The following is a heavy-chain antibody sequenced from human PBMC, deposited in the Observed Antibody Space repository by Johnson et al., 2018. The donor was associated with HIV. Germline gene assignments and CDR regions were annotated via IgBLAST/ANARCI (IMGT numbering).Heavy chain of an antibody. V-gene: IGHV3-30*03. Sequence: QVQLVESGGGVVQPGRSLRLSCAASGFTFSSYGMHWVRQAPGKGLEWVAVISYDGSNKYYADSVKGRFTISRDNANNSLDVQMNSLRAEDTALYYCARGEGAFDIWGQGTMVTVSS. CDR2: ISYDGSNK. CDR3: ARGEGAFDI. CDR1: GFTFSSYG. J-gene: IGHJ3*02.